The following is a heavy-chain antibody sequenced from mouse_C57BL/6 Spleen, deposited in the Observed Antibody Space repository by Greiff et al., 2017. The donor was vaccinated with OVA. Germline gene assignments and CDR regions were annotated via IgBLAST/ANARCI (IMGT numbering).Heavy chain of an antibody. V-gene: IGHV1-64*01. D-gene: IGHD2-3*01. Sequence: QVQLQQPGAELVKPGASVKLSCKASGYTFTSYWMHWVKQRPGQGLEWIGMIHPNSGSTNYNEKFKSKATLTVDKSSSTAYMQLSSLTSEDSAVYYCASRDGYTWFAYWGQGTLVTVSA. CDR1: GYTFTSYW. CDR2: IHPNSGST. J-gene: IGHJ3*01. CDR3: ASRDGYTWFAY.